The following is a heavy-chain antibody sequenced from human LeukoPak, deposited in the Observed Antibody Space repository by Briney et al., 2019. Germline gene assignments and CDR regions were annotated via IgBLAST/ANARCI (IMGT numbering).Heavy chain of an antibody. Sequence: GALRLSCAASGFTFISYEMNWVRQAPGKGRQWVSYISSSGSTMYYADSVKGRFTISRDNAKNSLYLQLNSLRAEDTAVYYCASRLLPYYYGMDVWGQGTTVTVSS. CDR3: ASRLLPYYYGMDV. CDR1: GFTFISYE. J-gene: IGHJ6*02. D-gene: IGHD2-21*01. V-gene: IGHV3-48*03. CDR2: ISSSGSTM.